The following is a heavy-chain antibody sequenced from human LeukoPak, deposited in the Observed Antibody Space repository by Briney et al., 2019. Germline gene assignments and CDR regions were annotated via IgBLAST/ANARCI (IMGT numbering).Heavy chain of an antibody. Sequence: GGPLRLSCSASGFTFSTYAMHWVRQAPGKGLEFVSAVTNDGGITYYANSVKGRFTISRDNSKNTLYLQMGSLRAEDTAVYYCARDRGDGYTDYWGQGTLVTVSS. CDR1: GFTFSTYA. CDR3: ARDRGDGYTDY. J-gene: IGHJ4*02. D-gene: IGHD5-24*01. V-gene: IGHV3-64*01. CDR2: VTNDGGIT.